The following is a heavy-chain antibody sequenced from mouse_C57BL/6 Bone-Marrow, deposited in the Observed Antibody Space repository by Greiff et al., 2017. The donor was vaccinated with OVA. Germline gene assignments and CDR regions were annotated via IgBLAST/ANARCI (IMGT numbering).Heavy chain of an antibody. V-gene: IGHV1-64*01. CDR2: IHPNSGST. J-gene: IGHJ3*01. Sequence: QVQLQQSGAELVKPGASVKLSCKASGYPFTSYWVHWVKQRPGQGLEWIGMIHPNSGSTNYNEKFKSKATLTVDKSSSTAYMQLSSLTSEDSAVYYCARSGYGGFAYWGQGTLVTVSA. D-gene: IGHD1-1*02. CDR3: ARSGYGGFAY. CDR1: GYPFTSYW.